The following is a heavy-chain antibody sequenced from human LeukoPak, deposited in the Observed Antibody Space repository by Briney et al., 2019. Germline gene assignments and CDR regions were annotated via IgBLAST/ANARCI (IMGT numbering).Heavy chain of an antibody. Sequence: QTGGSLRLSCAASGFTFSNSPMTWVRQAPGKGLEWVANINQDGSDKRYMDSVRGRFTISRDNAKNSLSLRMDSLRAEDTAVYYCARVGYNWDDDGVDYWGQGTLVTVSS. V-gene: IGHV3-7*01. CDR2: INQDGSDK. CDR3: ARVGYNWDDDGVDY. J-gene: IGHJ4*02. D-gene: IGHD1-1*01. CDR1: GFTFSNSP.